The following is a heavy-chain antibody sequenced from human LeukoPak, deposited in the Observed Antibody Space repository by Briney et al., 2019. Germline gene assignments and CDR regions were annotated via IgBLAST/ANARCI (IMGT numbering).Heavy chain of an antibody. CDR1: GFTFSDYY. D-gene: IGHD3-22*01. CDR2: ISSSGITI. V-gene: IGHV3-11*04. CDR3: ARDRPYYYDSSGITESYYFDY. J-gene: IGHJ4*02. Sequence: GGSLRLSCAASGFTFSDYYMSWIRQAPGKGLEWVSYISSSGITIYYADSVKGRFTISRGNAKNSLYLQMNSLRAEDTAVYYCARDRPYYYDSSGITESYYFDYWGQGTLVTVSS.